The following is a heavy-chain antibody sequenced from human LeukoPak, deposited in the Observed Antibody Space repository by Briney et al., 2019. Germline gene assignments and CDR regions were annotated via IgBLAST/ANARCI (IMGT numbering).Heavy chain of an antibody. CDR2: ISGSGGST. J-gene: IGHJ5*02. Sequence: PGGSLRLSCAASGFTFSSYSMNWVRQAPGKGLEWVSAISGSGGSTYYADSVKGRFTISRDNSKNTLYLQMNSLRAEDTAVYYCARMTTVTSSWFDPWGQGTLVTVSS. CDR1: GFTFSSYS. CDR3: ARMTTVTSSWFDP. D-gene: IGHD4-17*01. V-gene: IGHV3-23*01.